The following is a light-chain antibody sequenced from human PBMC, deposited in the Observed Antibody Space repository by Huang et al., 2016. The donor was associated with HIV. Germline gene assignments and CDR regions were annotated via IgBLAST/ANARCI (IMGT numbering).Light chain of an antibody. Sequence: DIQMTQSPSSLSASVGDRVIITCRASQSITTYLHWFQQKPGKAPELQIYGGFTLQSGVPSRFSGSGSGTDFTLTVTNVQPEDCATYYCQQTYGTPWTFGPGTKVEV. CDR3: QQTYGTPWT. CDR2: GGF. J-gene: IGKJ1*01. V-gene: IGKV1-39*01. CDR1: QSITTY.